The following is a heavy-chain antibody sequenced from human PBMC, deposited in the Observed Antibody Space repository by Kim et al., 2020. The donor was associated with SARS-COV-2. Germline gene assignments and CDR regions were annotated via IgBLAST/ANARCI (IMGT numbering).Heavy chain of an antibody. V-gene: IGHV3-74*01. D-gene: IGHD3-3*01. Sequence: GGSLRLSCAASGFTFSSYWMHWVRQAPGKGLEWVSRINSDGSSTSYADSVKGRFTISRDNAKNTLYLQMNSLRAEDTAVYYCFLTSYDFWCGYLDYWGQGTLVTVSS. CDR2: INSDGSST. CDR1: GFTFSSYW. CDR3: FLTSYDFWCGYLDY. J-gene: IGHJ4*02.